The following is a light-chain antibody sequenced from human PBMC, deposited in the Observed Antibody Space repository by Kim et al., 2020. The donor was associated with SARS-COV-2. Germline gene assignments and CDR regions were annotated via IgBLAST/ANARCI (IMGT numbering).Light chain of an antibody. CDR1: QGISNY. J-gene: IGKJ1*01. Sequence: ESVGDRVTIPCRASQGISNYLAWYQQKPGKVPKLLIYAASALRSGVPSRFSGSGSGTDFTLTITSLQPEDVAVYYCQQCKGAPWTFGHGTKVDIK. V-gene: IGKV1-27*01. CDR3: QQCKGAPWT. CDR2: AAS.